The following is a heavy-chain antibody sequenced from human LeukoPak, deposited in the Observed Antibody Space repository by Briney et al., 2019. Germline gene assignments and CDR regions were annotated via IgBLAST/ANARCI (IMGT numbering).Heavy chain of an antibody. V-gene: IGHV3-30-3*01. Sequence: PGGSLRLSCAASGFTFSSYAMHWVRQAPGKGLDWVAVTSYDGGNTYYADSVKGRFTISRDNSKNTLYLQMNSLRPEDTAIYYCARDFSPPSVAGVYYYYYYGMDVWGQGTTVTVSS. CDR3: ARDFSPPSVAGVYYYYYYGMDV. J-gene: IGHJ6*02. CDR1: GFTFSSYA. CDR2: TSYDGGNT. D-gene: IGHD6-19*01.